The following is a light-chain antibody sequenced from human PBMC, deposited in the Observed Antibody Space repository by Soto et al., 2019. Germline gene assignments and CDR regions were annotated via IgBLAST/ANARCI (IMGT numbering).Light chain of an antibody. Sequence: MQLTQSPSSLSASVGDRVTITCRASQGISSFLAWYQQKPGKAPNLLIYGASTLQSGVPSRFSGSGSGTDFTLTIASLQPEDFATYYCQQLNTYPRTFGQGTKVEVK. V-gene: IGKV1-9*01. CDR3: QQLNTYPRT. CDR2: GAS. CDR1: QGISSF. J-gene: IGKJ1*01.